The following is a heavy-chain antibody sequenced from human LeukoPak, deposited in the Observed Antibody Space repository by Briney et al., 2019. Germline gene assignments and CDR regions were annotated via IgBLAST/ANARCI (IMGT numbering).Heavy chain of an antibody. CDR3: ARVLHYYGSGSYYNLGY. D-gene: IGHD3-10*01. Sequence: AXXKVSCKASGYTFTGYYMHWVRQAPGQGLEWMGWINPNSGGTNYAQKFQGRVTMTRDTSISTAYMELRRLRCDDTAVYYCARVLHYYGSGSYYNLGYWGQGTLVTVSS. CDR1: GYTFTGYY. J-gene: IGHJ4*02. CDR2: INPNSGGT. V-gene: IGHV1-2*02.